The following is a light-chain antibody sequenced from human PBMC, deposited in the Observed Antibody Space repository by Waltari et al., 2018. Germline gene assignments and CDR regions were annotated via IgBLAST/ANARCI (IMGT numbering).Light chain of an antibody. Sequence: QSALTQPASVSGSPGQSITIPCSGTSADIGRDNLVAWYQQLPGNAPKLLIYEVTERPSELSNRFSGSKSGNTASLTISGLQAEDEADYYCSSFESSRTWVFGGGTKLTVL. CDR1: SADIGRDNL. J-gene: IGLJ3*02. V-gene: IGLV2-23*02. CDR2: EVT. CDR3: SSFESSRTWV.